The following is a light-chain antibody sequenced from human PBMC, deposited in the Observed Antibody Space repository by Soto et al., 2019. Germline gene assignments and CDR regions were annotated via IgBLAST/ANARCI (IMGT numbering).Light chain of an antibody. J-gene: IGLJ7*01. CDR3: AAWDDSLSGPGV. Sequence: QSVLTQPPSASGTPGQRVTISCSGSNCNIGNFYVYWYQQLPGTAPKLLIYKNNQRPLGVPDRFSGSKSGTSASLAISGLRSDDEADYYCAAWDDSLSGPGVFGGGTQLTVL. CDR2: KNN. V-gene: IGLV1-47*01. CDR1: NCNIGNFY.